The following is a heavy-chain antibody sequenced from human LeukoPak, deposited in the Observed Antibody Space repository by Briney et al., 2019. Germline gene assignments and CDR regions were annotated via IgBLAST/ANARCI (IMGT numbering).Heavy chain of an antibody. D-gene: IGHD3-10*01. CDR3: ARVVGGSGSYAFDI. J-gene: IGHJ3*02. Sequence: GGSLRLSCAASGFTFSSYAMHWVRQAPGKGLEWVAVISYDGSNRYYADSVKGRFTISRDNSKNTLYLQMNSLRAEDTAVYYCARVVGGSGSYAFDIWGQGTMVTVSS. CDR1: GFTFSSYA. V-gene: IGHV3-30-3*01. CDR2: ISYDGSNR.